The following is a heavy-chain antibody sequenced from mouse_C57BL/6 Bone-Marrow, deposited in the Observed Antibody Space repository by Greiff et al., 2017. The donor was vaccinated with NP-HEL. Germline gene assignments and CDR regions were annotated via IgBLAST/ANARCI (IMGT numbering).Heavy chain of an antibody. D-gene: IGHD4-1*01. V-gene: IGHV5-16*01. CDR1: GFTFSDYY. J-gene: IGHJ1*03. CDR3: ARVSNWYWYFDV. Sequence: EVQRVESEGGLVQPGSSMKLSCTASGFTFSDYYMAWVRQVPEKGLEWVANINYDGSSTYYLDSLKSRFIISRDNAKNILYLQMSSLKSEDTATYYCARVSNWYWYFDVWGTGTTVTVSS. CDR2: INYDGSST.